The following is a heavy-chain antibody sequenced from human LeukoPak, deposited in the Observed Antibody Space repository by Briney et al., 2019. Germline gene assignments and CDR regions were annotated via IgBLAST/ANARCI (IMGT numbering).Heavy chain of an antibody. CDR2: ISYEGSNK. CDR3: AKERVVGAPYYYYGMDV. J-gene: IGHJ6*02. V-gene: IGHV3-30*18. D-gene: IGHD2-15*01. Sequence: GGSLRLSCAASGFTFSSYGMYWVRQAPSKGLEWVALISYEGSNKHYADSVKGRFTISRDNSNNTLYLQMNSLRAEDTAVYYCAKERVVGAPYYYYGMDVWGQGTTVTVSS. CDR1: GFTFSSYG.